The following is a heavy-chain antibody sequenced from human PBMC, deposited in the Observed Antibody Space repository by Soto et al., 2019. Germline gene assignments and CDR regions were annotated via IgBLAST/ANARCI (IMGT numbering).Heavy chain of an antibody. CDR3: ARYCSGGSCPQYNYHYAMDV. CDR1: GCNFSSHG. CDR2: ISSSSTSI. D-gene: IGHD2-15*01. Sequence: CGFLRLSCGASGCNFSSHGMNCVLQAQGKGLEWFSYISSSSTSIYYADSVKGRFTISRDNARDSLYLQMNNLRDEDTAVYYCARYCSGGSCPQYNYHYAMDVWGQGATVTVSS. J-gene: IGHJ6*02. V-gene: IGHV3-48*02.